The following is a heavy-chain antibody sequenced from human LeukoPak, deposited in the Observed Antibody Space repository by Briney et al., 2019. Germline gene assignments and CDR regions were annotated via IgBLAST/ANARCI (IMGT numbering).Heavy chain of an antibody. V-gene: IGHV1-18*01. CDR2: ISAYNGDT. CDR3: ARDRNGITASPAFDF. D-gene: IGHD6-13*01. J-gene: IGHJ4*02. Sequence: GASVKVSCKASGYTFTSYGISWVRQAPGQGLEWTGWISAYNGDTNYAQKLQGRVTMTTDTSTRTAYLEVRSLRSDDTAVYYCARDRNGITASPAFDFWGQGTLVTVSS. CDR1: GYTFTSYG.